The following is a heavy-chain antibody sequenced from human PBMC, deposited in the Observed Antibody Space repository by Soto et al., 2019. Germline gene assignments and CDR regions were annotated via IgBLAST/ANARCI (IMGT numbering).Heavy chain of an antibody. V-gene: IGHV1-8*01. CDR1: GYTFTSYD. CDR2: MNPNSGNT. D-gene: IGHD3-3*01. CDR3: ARGKWDFWSGYSPVAYYYYMDV. Sequence: ASVKVSCKASGYTFTSYDINWVRQATGQGLEWMGWMNPNSGNTGYAQKFQGRVTMTRNTSISTAYMELSSLRSEDTAVYYCARGKWDFWSGYSPVAYYYYMDVWGKGATVTVSS. J-gene: IGHJ6*03.